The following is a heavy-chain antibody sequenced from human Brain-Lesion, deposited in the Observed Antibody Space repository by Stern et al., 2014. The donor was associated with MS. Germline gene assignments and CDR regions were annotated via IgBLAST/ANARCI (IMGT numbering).Heavy chain of an antibody. D-gene: IGHD1-26*01. V-gene: IGHV1-24*01. J-gene: IGHJ4*02. CDR3: ATLSPGAGGNYYRHFDY. CDR2: FYPEDGET. Sequence: VQLVQSGAEVKKPGASVKVSCKVSGYTLTELSMHWVRQAPRKGLERMGGFYPEDGETIYAQKFQGRVTMTEDTSTDTAYMELSSLRSEDTAVYYCATLSPGAGGNYYRHFDYWGQGTLVTVSS. CDR1: GYTLTELS.